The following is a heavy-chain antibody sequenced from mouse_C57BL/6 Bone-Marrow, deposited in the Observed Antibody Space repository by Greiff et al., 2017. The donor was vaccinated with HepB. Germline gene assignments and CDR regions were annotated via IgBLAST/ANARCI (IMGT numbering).Heavy chain of an antibody. J-gene: IGHJ3*01. CDR1: GFTFSNYW. CDR3: TEGDGYSPWFAY. CDR2: IRLKSDNYAT. V-gene: IGHV6-3*01. D-gene: IGHD2-3*01. Sequence: EVQRVESGGGLVQPGGSMKLSCVASGFTFSNYWMNWVRQSPEKGLEWVAQIRLKSDNYATHYAESVKGRFTISRDDSKSSVYLQMNNLRAEDTGIYYCTEGDGYSPWFAYWGQGTLVTVSA.